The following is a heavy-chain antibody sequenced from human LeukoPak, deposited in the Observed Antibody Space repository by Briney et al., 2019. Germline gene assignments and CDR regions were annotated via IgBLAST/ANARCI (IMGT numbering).Heavy chain of an antibody. D-gene: IGHD6-19*01. Sequence: GGSLRLSCAASGFTFSSYSMNWVRQAPGKGQEWVLYISSSSSTIYYADPVKGRFTISRDNAKNSLYLQMNSLRAEDTAVYYCARAGSGWYHYYYYYMDVWGKGTTVTVSS. CDR3: ARAGSGWYHYYYYYMDV. CDR2: ISSSSSTI. J-gene: IGHJ6*03. V-gene: IGHV3-48*01. CDR1: GFTFSSYS.